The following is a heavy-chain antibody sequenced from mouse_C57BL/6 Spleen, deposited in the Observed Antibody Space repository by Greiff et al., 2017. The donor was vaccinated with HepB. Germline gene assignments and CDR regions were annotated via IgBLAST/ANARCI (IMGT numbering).Heavy chain of an antibody. CDR1: GYTFTDYE. V-gene: IGHV1-15*01. CDR3: TAYDYDAY. CDR2: IDPETGGT. J-gene: IGHJ3*01. Sequence: QVQLQQSGAELVRPGASVTLSCKASGYTFTDYEMHWVKQTPVHGLEWIGAIDPETGGTAYNQKFKGKAILTADKSSSTAYMELRSLTSEDSAVYYCTAYDYDAYWGQGTLVTVSA. D-gene: IGHD2-4*01.